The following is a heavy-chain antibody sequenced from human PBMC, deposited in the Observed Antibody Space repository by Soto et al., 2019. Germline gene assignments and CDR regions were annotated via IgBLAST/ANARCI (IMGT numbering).Heavy chain of an antibody. CDR1: GFSLTSRPVG. J-gene: IGHJ4*02. D-gene: IGHD1-1*01. CDR2: IYWDDDK. CDR3: AHRGDMNGNWDQGYLDN. Sequence: QITLKESGPTRVKPTQTLMLTCSFSGFSLTSRPVGVAWIRQPPGKALEWLAVIYWDDDKRYSPSLKSRLTLAXAXSXNXXVLTMAYMDPVATATYFCAHRGDMNGNWDQGYLDNWGQGILVTVSS. V-gene: IGHV2-5*02.